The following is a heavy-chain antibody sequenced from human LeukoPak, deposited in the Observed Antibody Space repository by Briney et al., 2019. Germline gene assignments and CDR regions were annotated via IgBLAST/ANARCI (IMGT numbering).Heavy chain of an antibody. Sequence: GGSLRLSCEASQFTFSRFAMSWIRQAPGTGLEWVSTLSGSGTATYYADSVKGRFTTSRDNSKDTLYLQMDKLRADDMAVYYCAKHLGSHSFLFYYMDVWGTGTSVIVSS. CDR1: QFTFSRFA. CDR3: AKHLGSHSFLFYYMDV. CDR2: LSGSGTAT. J-gene: IGHJ6*03. V-gene: IGHV3-23*01. D-gene: IGHD2-15*01.